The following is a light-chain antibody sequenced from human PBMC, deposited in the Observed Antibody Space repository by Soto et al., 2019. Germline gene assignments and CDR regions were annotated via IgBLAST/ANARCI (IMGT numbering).Light chain of an antibody. J-gene: IGKJ1*01. CDR3: QHYNIFPWT. Sequence: DIQMTQSPSTLSASVGARVTITCRASQTVHTWLAWYQQKPGKAPHLLIYDASTLGSGVPSRFSGSGSGTDFTLTISSLQPDEFATYYCQHYNIFPWTFGQGTKVEI. V-gene: IGKV1-5*01. CDR2: DAS. CDR1: QTVHTW.